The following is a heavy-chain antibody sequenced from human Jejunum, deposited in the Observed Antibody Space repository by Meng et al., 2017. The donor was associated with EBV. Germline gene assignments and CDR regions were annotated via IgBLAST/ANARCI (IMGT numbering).Heavy chain of an antibody. CDR1: GGSISSSTYF. V-gene: IGHV4-39*01. CDR2: VYHGGTT. J-gene: IGHJ5*02. Sequence: QLHLQVAGPGLVKPSETLSLPCIVSGGSISSSTYFWGWIRQPPGKGLEWIATVYHGGTTYYSPSLKRRVTISVDTSRNQFSLKLSSVTAADTAVYYCARQFDSRRNHWFDPWGQGTLVTVSS. D-gene: IGHD3-10*01. CDR3: ARQFDSRRNHWFDP.